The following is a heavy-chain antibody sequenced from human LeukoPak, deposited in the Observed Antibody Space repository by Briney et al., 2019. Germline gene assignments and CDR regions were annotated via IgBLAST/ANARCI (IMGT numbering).Heavy chain of an antibody. J-gene: IGHJ4*02. CDR2: IYPGDSDT. V-gene: IGHV5-51*01. D-gene: IGHD2-2*01. CDR3: ARHPLYCSSTSCYDY. Sequence: GESLKISCKGSGYSFTSYWIGWVRQMPGKGLEWMGIIYPGDSDTRYSPSFQGRVTISADKSISTAYLQWSSLKASDTAMYYCARHPLYCSSTSCYDYWGQGTLVTVSS. CDR1: GYSFTSYW.